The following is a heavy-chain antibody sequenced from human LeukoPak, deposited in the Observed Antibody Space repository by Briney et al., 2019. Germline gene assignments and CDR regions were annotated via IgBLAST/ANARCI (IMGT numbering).Heavy chain of an antibody. CDR1: GFTFSSYD. D-gene: IGHD3-9*01. CDR2: IGTAGDT. V-gene: IGHV3-13*01. J-gene: IGHJ6*02. Sequence: PGGSLRLSCAASGFTFSSYDMHWVRQATGKGLEWGSAIGTAGDTYYPGSVKGRFTISRENAKTSLYLKMNSLGAGDTAVYYCARSRRYFDWLLPGNGRDVWVQGSTVSVCS. CDR3: ARSRRYFDWLLPGNGRDV.